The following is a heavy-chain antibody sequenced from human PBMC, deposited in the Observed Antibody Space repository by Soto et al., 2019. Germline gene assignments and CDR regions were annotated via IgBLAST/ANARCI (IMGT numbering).Heavy chain of an antibody. V-gene: IGHV3-30*18. Sequence: GSLRLSCAASGFTFSSYGMHWVRQAPGKGLEWVAVISYDGSNKYYADSVKGRFTISRDNSKNTLYLQMNSLRAEDTAVYYCAKDMDYYDSSGYSPARGFDYWGQGTLVTVSS. CDR3: AKDMDYYDSSGYSPARGFDY. J-gene: IGHJ4*02. CDR1: GFTFSSYG. D-gene: IGHD3-22*01. CDR2: ISYDGSNK.